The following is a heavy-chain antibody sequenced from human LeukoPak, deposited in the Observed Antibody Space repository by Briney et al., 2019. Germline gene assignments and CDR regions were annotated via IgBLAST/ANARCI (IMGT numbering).Heavy chain of an antibody. CDR2: IHHSGST. CDR1: GYSINSGYY. CDR3: ARLVRGVGYWYFDF. V-gene: IGHV4-38-2*01. D-gene: IGHD3-10*01. J-gene: IGHJ2*01. Sequence: SETLSLTCAVSGYSINSGYYWGWIRQPPGKGLEWIGSIHHSGSTQHNPSLKSRVTISVDTSKDQFSLKLSSVTAADTAAYYCARLVRGVGYWYFDFWGRGTLVTVSS.